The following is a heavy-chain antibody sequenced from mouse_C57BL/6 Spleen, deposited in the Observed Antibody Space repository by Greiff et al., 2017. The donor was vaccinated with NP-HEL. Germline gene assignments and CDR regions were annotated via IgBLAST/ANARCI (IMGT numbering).Heavy chain of an antibody. CDR1: GYTFTSYW. CDR3: ARWRMGGQWGFFDY. J-gene: IGHJ2*01. Sequence: QVQLQQPGAELVKPGASVKLSCKASGYTFTSYWMHWVKQRPGQGLEWIGMIHPNSGSTNYNEKFKSKATLTVDKSSSTAYMQLNSLTSEDSAVYYCARWRMGGQWGFFDYWGQGTTLTVSS. D-gene: IGHD1-3*01. CDR2: IHPNSGST. V-gene: IGHV1-64*01.